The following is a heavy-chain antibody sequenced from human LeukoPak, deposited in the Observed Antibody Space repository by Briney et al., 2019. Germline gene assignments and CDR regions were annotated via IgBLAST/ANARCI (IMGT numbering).Heavy chain of an antibody. Sequence: GGSLRLSCAASGFTFSSYWMSWVRQAPGKGLEWVSAISGSGGSTYYADSVNGRFTISRDNSKNTLYLQMNSLRAEDTAVYYCAKDLGGCISTSCYFDYWGQGTLVTVSS. CDR2: ISGSGGST. CDR3: AKDLGGCISTSCYFDY. CDR1: GFTFSSYW. V-gene: IGHV3-23*01. J-gene: IGHJ4*02. D-gene: IGHD2-2*01.